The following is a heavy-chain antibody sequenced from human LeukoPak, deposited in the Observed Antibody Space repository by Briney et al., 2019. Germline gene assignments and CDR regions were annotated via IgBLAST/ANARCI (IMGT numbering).Heavy chain of an antibody. J-gene: IGHJ6*02. V-gene: IGHV1-18*01. CDR1: GYTFTSYG. CDR2: ISAYNGNT. Sequence: GASVKVSCKASGYTFTSYGISWVRQAPGQGLEWMGWISAYNGNTNYAQKLQGRVTMTTDTSTSTAYMELRSLRSDDTAVYYCAIPVDCGGDCYYYPMVVWGQGTTVTVSS. D-gene: IGHD2-21*01. CDR3: AIPVDCGGDCYYYPMVV.